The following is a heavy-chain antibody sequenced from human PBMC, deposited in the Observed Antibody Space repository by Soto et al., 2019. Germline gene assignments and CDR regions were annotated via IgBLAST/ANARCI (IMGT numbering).Heavy chain of an antibody. D-gene: IGHD2-21*02. J-gene: IGHJ5*02. CDR2: ISAYNGNT. CDR3: ARDKGAYCRGDCYSTWFDP. V-gene: IGHV1-18*01. Sequence: QVQLVQSGAEVKKPGASVKVSCKASGYTFTSYGISWVRQAPGQGLEWMGWISAYNGNTNYAQKLQGRVTMTTDTSRSTAYMELRSMRSDDTAVYYWARDKGAYCRGDCYSTWFDPWGQGTLVTVSS. CDR1: GYTFTSYG.